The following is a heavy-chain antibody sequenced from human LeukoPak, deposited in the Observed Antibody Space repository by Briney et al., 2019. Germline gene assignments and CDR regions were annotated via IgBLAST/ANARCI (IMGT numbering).Heavy chain of an antibody. CDR1: GYIFTNYW. V-gene: IGHV5-51*01. Sequence: GESLKISCKGSGYIFTNYWIGWVRQMPGKGLEWMGIIYPGDSDTKYSPSFQGQVTISADRSINSAYLQWSSLKASDTAVYYCARAATGTTGYYYYYMDVWGKGTTVTVSS. D-gene: IGHD1-7*01. J-gene: IGHJ6*03. CDR3: ARAATGTTGYYYYYMDV. CDR2: IYPGDSDT.